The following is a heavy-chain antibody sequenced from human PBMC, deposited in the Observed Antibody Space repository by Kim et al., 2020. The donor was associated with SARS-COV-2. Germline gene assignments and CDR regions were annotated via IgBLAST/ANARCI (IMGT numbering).Heavy chain of an antibody. Sequence: ASVKVSCKASGYTFTSYAMNWVRQAPGQGLEWMGWINTNTGNPTYAQGFTGRFVFSLDTSVSTAYLQISSLKAEDTAVYYCARDPDEGQWLVLDAFDIWGQGTMVTVSS. V-gene: IGHV7-4-1*02. CDR1: GYTFTSYA. CDR2: INTNTGNP. J-gene: IGHJ3*02. D-gene: IGHD6-19*01. CDR3: ARDPDEGQWLVLDAFDI.